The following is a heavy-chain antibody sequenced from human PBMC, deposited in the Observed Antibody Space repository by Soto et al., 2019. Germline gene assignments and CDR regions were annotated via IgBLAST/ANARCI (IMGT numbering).Heavy chain of an antibody. CDR3: AKDSNYYGSGSMRAYYYYYGMDV. Sequence: GGSLRLSCAASGFTFSSYGMHWVRQAPGKGLEWVAVISYDGSNKYYADSVKGRFTISRDNSKNTLYLQMNSLRAEDTAVYYCAKDSNYYGSGSMRAYYYYYGMDVWGQGTTVTVS. J-gene: IGHJ6*02. D-gene: IGHD3-10*01. V-gene: IGHV3-30*18. CDR2: ISYDGSNK. CDR1: GFTFSSYG.